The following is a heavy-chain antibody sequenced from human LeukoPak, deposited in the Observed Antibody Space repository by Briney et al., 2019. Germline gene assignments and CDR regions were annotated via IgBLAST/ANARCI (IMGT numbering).Heavy chain of an antibody. J-gene: IGHJ4*02. Sequence: GESLKISCKGGAYSFTNYWIGWVRQMPGKGLEWMGIIYPGDSDTRYSPSFQGQVTISADKSISTAYLQWSGLKASDTAMYYCAAGNGDLWFGQLDYWGQGTLVTVSS. D-gene: IGHD3-10*01. CDR3: AAGNGDLWFGQLDY. CDR2: IYPGDSDT. CDR1: AYSFTNYW. V-gene: IGHV5-51*01.